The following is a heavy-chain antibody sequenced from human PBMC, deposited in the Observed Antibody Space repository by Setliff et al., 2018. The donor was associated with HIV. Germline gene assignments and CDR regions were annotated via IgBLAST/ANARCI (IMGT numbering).Heavy chain of an antibody. V-gene: IGHV1-46*01. CDR3: AAGYTSSSGY. CDR2: INPAGGST. J-gene: IGHJ4*02. D-gene: IGHD5-18*01. Sequence: ASVMVSCKASGYTFTRYYMQWVRQAPGQGLEWMGIINPAGGSTTYAQKFQGRVTMTRDTSTSTVYMELSSLTSEDSAVYYCAAGYTSSSGYWGQGTLVTVSS. CDR1: GYTFTRYY.